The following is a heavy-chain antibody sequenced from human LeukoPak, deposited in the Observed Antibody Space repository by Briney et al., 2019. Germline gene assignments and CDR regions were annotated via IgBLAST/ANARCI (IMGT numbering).Heavy chain of an antibody. D-gene: IGHD4-11*01. V-gene: IGHV1-69*01. CDR3: ARAAASEYYSPI. J-gene: IGHJ3*02. CDR1: GGTFSSYA. Sequence: SVKVSCKASGGTFSSYAISWVRQAPGQGLEWMGGIIPIFGTANYAQKFQGRVTITADESTSTAYMELSSLRSEDTAVYYCARAAASEYYSPIWGQGTMVTVSS. CDR2: IIPIFGTA.